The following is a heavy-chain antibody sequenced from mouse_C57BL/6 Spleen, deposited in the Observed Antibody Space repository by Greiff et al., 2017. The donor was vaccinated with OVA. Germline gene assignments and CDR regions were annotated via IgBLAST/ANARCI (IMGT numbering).Heavy chain of an antibody. J-gene: IGHJ1*03. CDR2: INPGSGGT. CDR3: ARNYSTGDFDF. Sequence: QVQLQQSGAELVRPGTSVKVSCKASGYAFTNYLIEWVKQRPGQGLEWIGVINPGSGGTNYNEKFKGKATLTADTSSSTAYMQLSSLTSEDSAVYFCARNYSTGDFDFWGTGTTVTVSS. CDR1: GYAFTNYL. V-gene: IGHV1-54*01. D-gene: IGHD1-1*01.